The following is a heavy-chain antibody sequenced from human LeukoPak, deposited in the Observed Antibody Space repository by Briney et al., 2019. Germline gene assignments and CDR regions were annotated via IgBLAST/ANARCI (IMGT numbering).Heavy chain of an antibody. J-gene: IGHJ6*03. CDR3: ARVRDGYKPPKLSSYYYMDV. CDR2: INSDGSST. Sequence: GGSLRLSCAASGFTFSTYWMHWVRQAPGKGLVWVSRINSDGSSTSYADSVKGRFTISRDNAKNTLYLQMNSLRAEDTAVYYCARVRDGYKPPKLSSYYYMDVWGKGTTVTISS. CDR1: GFTFSTYW. V-gene: IGHV3-74*01. D-gene: IGHD5-24*01.